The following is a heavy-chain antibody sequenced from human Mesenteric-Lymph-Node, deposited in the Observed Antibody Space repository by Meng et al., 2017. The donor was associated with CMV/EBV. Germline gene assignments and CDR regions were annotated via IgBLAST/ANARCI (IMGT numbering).Heavy chain of an antibody. CDR2: FSGSADST. V-gene: IGHV3-23*01. CDR3: ARGTFLEWLSSDLDPIEY. Sequence: GGSLRLSCAASGFIFTNYAMSWVRQAPGKGLEWVTTFSGSADSTYYADSVKGRFTISRDNSKNSVYLQMNSLRAEDTAVYYCARGTFLEWLSSDLDPIEYWGQGTLVTVSS. J-gene: IGHJ4*02. D-gene: IGHD3-3*01. CDR1: GFIFTNYA.